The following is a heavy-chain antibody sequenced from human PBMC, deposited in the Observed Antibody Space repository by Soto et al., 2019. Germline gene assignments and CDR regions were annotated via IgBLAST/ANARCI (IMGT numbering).Heavy chain of an antibody. CDR3: AAPRDEYGSGVSWFTYGMDI. D-gene: IGHD3-10*01. V-gene: IGHV3-23*01. J-gene: IGHJ6*02. CDR2: LDGAGGST. CDR1: GFTFSDFA. Sequence: GGSLRLSCLASGFTFSDFAMTWVRHVPGRGLEWVASLDGAGGSTYYAESVRGRFSISRDNSQNTLFLQMKRLTVDDTAIYCCAAPRDEYGSGVSWFTYGMDIWGQGTRVTVSS.